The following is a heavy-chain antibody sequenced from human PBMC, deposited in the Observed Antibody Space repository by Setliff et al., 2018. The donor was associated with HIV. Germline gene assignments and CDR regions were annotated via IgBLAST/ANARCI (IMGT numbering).Heavy chain of an antibody. J-gene: IGHJ4*02. CDR2: VYYTGKT. CDR3: ARDVGGVHMATNFDF. Sequence: SETLSLTCSVSGGSLISGGYYWSWIRQHPGKGLEWIGYVYYTGKTYYNPSLKGRVTMSVDTSENQFSLRLASVTAADTAVYYCARDVGGVHMATNFDFWGQGTLVTVSS. D-gene: IGHD1-26*01. V-gene: IGHV4-31*03. CDR1: GGSLISGGYY.